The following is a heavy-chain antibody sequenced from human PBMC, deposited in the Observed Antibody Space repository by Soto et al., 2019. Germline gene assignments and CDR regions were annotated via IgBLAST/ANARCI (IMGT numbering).Heavy chain of an antibody. CDR2: ISYDGSNK. V-gene: IGHV3-30*18. D-gene: IGHD3-9*01. Sequence: GGSLRLSCAASGFTFSSYGMHWVRQAPGKGLEWVAVISYDGSNKYYADSVKGRFTISRDNSKNTLYLQMNSLRAEDTAVYYCANARPGYYDILTGYNTNCYYYGMDVCGQGTKVTVSS. J-gene: IGHJ6*02. CDR1: GFTFSSYG. CDR3: ANARPGYYDILTGYNTNCYYYGMDV.